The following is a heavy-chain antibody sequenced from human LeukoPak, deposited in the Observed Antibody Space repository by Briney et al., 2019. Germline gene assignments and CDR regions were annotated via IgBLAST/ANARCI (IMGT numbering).Heavy chain of an antibody. CDR2: INHRRST. CDR1: GGSISSYY. V-gene: IGHV4-34*01. CDR3: ARVRNYYDRTGYDRDAFDI. J-gene: IGHJ3*02. D-gene: IGHD3-22*01. Sequence: SETLSLTCTVSGGSISSYYWSWIRQPPGKGLEWIGEINHRRSTNYNVSLKSRVTISVDTSKKQVSLKLRSVTAADTAVYYCARVRNYYDRTGYDRDAFDIWGQGTMVTVSS.